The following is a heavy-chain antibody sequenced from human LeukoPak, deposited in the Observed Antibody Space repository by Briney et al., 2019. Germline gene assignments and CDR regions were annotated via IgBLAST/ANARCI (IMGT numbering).Heavy chain of an antibody. CDR2: INWNGGST. D-gene: IGHD3-22*01. V-gene: IGHV3-20*04. CDR3: AREMYYDSSGYYHDAFDI. J-gene: IGHJ3*02. Sequence: GGSLRLXCAASGFTFDDYGMSWIRQAPGKGLEWVSGINWNGGSTGYADSVKGRFTISRDNAKNSLYLQMNSLRAEDTALYYCAREMYYDSSGYYHDAFDIWGQGTMVTVSS. CDR1: GFTFDDYG.